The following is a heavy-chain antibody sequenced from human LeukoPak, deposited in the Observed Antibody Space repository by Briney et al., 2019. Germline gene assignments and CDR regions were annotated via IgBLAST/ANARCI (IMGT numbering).Heavy chain of an antibody. CDR3: AGTYCGGDCYSRYLGY. V-gene: IGHV1-69*06. D-gene: IGHD2-21*02. J-gene: IGHJ4*02. Sequence: PGGSLRLSCAASGFTFSSYAISWVRQAPGQGLEWMGGIIPIFGTANYAQKFQGRVTITADKSTSTAYMELSSLRSEDTAVYYCAGTYCGGDCYSRYLGYWGQGTLVTVSS. CDR2: IIPIFGTA. CDR1: GFTFSSYA.